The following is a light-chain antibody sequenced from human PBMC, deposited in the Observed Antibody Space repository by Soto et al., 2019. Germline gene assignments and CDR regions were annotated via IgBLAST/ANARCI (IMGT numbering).Light chain of an antibody. Sequence: EIVLTQSPGTLPLSPGQRATLSCRASQSVTSNYLAWYQQKPGQAPRLLISVASSRAPGIPDRFSGSGSGTDFTLTITRLEPEDFAVYYCQQYVSSPLTFGGGTKVEIK. V-gene: IGKV3-20*01. CDR3: QQYVSSPLT. CDR2: VAS. J-gene: IGKJ4*01. CDR1: QSVTSNY.